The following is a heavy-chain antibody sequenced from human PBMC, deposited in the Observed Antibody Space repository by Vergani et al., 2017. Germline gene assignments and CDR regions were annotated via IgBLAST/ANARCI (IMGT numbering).Heavy chain of an antibody. J-gene: IGHJ4*02. D-gene: IGHD3-10*01. CDR1: GFTFSSYA. CDR2: ISGSGGST. V-gene: IGHV3-23*04. Sequence: EVQLVESGGGLVKPGRSLRLSCTASGFTFSSYAMSWVRQAPGKGLEWVSAISGSGGSTYYADSVKGRFTISRDNSKNTLYLQMNSLRAEDTAVYYCAKDYGSGRRTYYFDYWGQGTLVTVSS. CDR3: AKDYGSGRRTYYFDY.